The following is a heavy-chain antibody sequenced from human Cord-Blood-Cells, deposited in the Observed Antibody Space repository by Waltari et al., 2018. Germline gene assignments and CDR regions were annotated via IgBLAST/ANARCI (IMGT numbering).Heavy chain of an antibody. CDR2: IYYSGST. CDR3: AREGRQGYGDYVLGAFDI. Sequence: QVQLQESGPGLVKPSQTLSLTCTVSGGSISSGDYYWSWIRQPPGKGLEWIGYIYYSGSTYYNPSLKSRVTISVDTSKNQFSLKLSSVTAADTAVYYCAREGRQGYGDYVLGAFDIWGQGTMVTVSS. D-gene: IGHD4-17*01. CDR1: GGSISSGDYY. V-gene: IGHV4-30-4*01. J-gene: IGHJ3*02.